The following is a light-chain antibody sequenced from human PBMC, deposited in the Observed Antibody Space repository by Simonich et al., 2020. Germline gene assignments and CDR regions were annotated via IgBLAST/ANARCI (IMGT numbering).Light chain of an antibody. J-gene: IGKJ4*01. V-gene: IGKV1-5*03. CDR2: KAS. CDR1: QSISSW. Sequence: DIQMTKSPSTLSASVGDRVTITCRDSQSISSWLAWYQQKPVKAPKLLIYKASSLESGVPSSFSGSGSGTEFTLTISSLQPDDCATYYCQQYDNLLQTFGGGTKVEIK. CDR3: QQYDNLLQT.